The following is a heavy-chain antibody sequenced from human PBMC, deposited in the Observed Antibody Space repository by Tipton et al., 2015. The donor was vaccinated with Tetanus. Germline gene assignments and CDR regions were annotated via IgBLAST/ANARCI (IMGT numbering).Heavy chain of an antibody. CDR2: VYYTGSI. Sequence: PGLVKPSETLSLTCTVSGDSVSGYYWSWIRQPPGKGLEWIGYVYYTGSINHNPSLKSRVTISMDTSKNQFSLKLDSVTAADAAVYYCARPGVGGYTGYYFDFWGQGTVVTVSS. V-gene: IGHV4-59*08. J-gene: IGHJ4*02. CDR1: GDSVSGYY. D-gene: IGHD5-12*01. CDR3: ARPGVGGYTGYYFDF.